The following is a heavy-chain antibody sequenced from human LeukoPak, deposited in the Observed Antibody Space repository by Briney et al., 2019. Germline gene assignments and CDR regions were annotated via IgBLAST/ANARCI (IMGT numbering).Heavy chain of an antibody. CDR2: INHSGST. V-gene: IGHV4-34*01. CDR1: GGSFSGYY. Sequence: SETLSLTCAVYGGSFSGYYWSWIRQPPGKGLEWIGEINHSGSTNYNPSLKSRVTISVDTSKNQFSLKLSSVTAADTAVYYCAREGTRRPYYYYYMDVWGKGTKVTVSS. J-gene: IGHJ6*03. D-gene: IGHD1-7*01. CDR3: AREGTRRPYYYYYMDV.